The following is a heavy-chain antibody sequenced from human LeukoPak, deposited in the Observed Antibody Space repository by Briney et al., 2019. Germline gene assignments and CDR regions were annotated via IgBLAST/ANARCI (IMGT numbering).Heavy chain of an antibody. CDR3: ARGPTGYYMDV. CDR1: GGSFSGYY. D-gene: IGHD2-8*02. CDR2: INHSGST. Sequence: SETLSLTCAVYGGSFSGYYWSWIRQPPGKGLERIGEINHSGSTNYNPSLKSRVTISADTSKNQFSLKVSSVTAADTAVYYCARGPTGYYMDVCGKGTTVTVSS. V-gene: IGHV4-34*01. J-gene: IGHJ6*03.